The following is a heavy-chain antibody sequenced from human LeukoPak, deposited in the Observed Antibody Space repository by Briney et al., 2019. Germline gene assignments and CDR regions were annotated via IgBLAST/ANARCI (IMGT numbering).Heavy chain of an antibody. CDR1: GFTFSSYA. V-gene: IGHV3-9*01. D-gene: IGHD1-26*01. CDR2: ISWNSGSI. CDR3: AKAVSYYYFDY. Sequence: GGSLRLSCAASGFTFSSYAMSWVRQAPGKGLEWVSGISWNSGSIGYADSVKGRFTISRDNAKNSLYLQMNSLRAEDTALYYCAKAVSYYYFDYWGQGTLVTVSS. J-gene: IGHJ4*02.